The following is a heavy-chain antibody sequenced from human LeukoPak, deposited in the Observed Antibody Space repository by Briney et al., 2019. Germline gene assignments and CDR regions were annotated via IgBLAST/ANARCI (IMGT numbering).Heavy chain of an antibody. CDR1: GDSISSSNW. J-gene: IGHJ5*02. V-gene: IGHV4-4*02. CDR3: ARRGAAGTSPHYNWFDP. CDR2: IYHSGST. D-gene: IGHD6-13*01. Sequence: PSETLSLTCTVSGDSISSSNWWSWVRQPPGKGLEWIGEIYHSGSTNYNPSLKSRVTISVDKSKNQFSLKLSSVTAADTAVYYCARRGAAGTSPHYNWFDPWGQGTLVTVSS.